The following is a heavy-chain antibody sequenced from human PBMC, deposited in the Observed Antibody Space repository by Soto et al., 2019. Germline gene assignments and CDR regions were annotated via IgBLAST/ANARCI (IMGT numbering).Heavy chain of an antibody. CDR1: GGSISNFY. D-gene: IGHD2-8*01. CDR3: ARAPMVLSRSYFDS. J-gene: IGHJ4*02. V-gene: IGHV4-59*01. CDR2: ISYSGNT. Sequence: SETLSLTCTVSGGSISNFYWSWFRQPPGKGLEWIGYISYSGNTNYNPSLKSRVSISVDTSKNQLALNLTSVTAADTAVQYWARAPMVLSRSYFDSWGKGTPVTVSS.